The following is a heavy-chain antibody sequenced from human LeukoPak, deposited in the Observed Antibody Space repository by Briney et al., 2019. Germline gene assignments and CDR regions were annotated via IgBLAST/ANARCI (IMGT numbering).Heavy chain of an antibody. V-gene: IGHV4-59*08. Sequence: PSETLSLTCTVSGGSISNYYWSWIRQSPEKGLEWIGYIHDSGSTNYNPSLKSRVIISVDTSKNQFSLKLSSVTAADTAVYYCARLDAAAGRYLQFFYWGQGTLVTVSS. CDR1: GGSISNYY. CDR2: IHDSGST. J-gene: IGHJ4*02. CDR3: ARLDAAAGRYLQFFY. D-gene: IGHD5-24*01.